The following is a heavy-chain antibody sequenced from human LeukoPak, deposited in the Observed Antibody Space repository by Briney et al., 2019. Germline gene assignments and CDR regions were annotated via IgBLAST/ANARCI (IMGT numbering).Heavy chain of an antibody. CDR3: AKGSMTPFEP. CDR2: IRYDGSNK. D-gene: IGHD3-10*01. CDR1: GFTFSSYG. J-gene: IGHJ5*02. Sequence: GGSLRLSCAASGFTFSSYGMHWVRQAPGKGLEWVAFIRYDGSNKYYADSVEGRFTISRDNSKNTLYLQMNSLRAEDTAVYYCAKGSMTPFEPWGQGTLVTVSS. V-gene: IGHV3-30*02.